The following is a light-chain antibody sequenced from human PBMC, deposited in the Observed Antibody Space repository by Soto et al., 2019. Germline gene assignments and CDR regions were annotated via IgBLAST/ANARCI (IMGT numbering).Light chain of an antibody. Sequence: IQMTQSPSSLSASVGDRVTITCRAGQSISRNLNWYQQKPEKAPELLIYTASNLQSGVPSRFSGSGSGTDFALTISSLQPEDSAVYYCQQSHSSPLSFGGGTKVEFK. J-gene: IGKJ4*01. CDR3: QQSHSSPLS. CDR1: QSISRN. CDR2: TAS. V-gene: IGKV1-39*01.